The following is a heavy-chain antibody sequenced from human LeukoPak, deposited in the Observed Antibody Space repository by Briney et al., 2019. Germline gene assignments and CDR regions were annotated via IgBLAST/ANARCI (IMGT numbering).Heavy chain of an antibody. V-gene: IGHV4-61*02. CDR1: GGSISSGSYY. J-gene: IGHJ4*02. CDR3: ARVPLAAAGTGGYYFDY. D-gene: IGHD6-13*01. CDR2: IYTSGST. Sequence: KPSETLSLTCTVSGGSISSGSYYWSWIRQPAGKGLEWIGRIYTSGSTNYNPSLKSRVTISVDTSKNQFSLKLSSVTAADTAVYYSARVPLAAAGTGGYYFDYWGQGTLVTVSS.